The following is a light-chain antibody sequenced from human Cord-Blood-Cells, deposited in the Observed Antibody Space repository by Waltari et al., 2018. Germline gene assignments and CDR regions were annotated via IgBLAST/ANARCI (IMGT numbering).Light chain of an antibody. CDR2: GAS. CDR1: QSVSSSY. Sequence: EIVLTQSPGTLSLSPGERATLSCRASQSVSSSYLAWYQQKPGQAPRLLIYGASSRATGIPDFTLTISRLEPEDFAVYYCQQYGSSPPNTCGQGTKLEIK. V-gene: IGKV3-20*01. J-gene: IGKJ2*01. CDR3: QQYGSSPPNT.